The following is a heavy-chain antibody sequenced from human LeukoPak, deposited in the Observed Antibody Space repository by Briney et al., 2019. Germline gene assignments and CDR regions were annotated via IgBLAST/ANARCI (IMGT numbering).Heavy chain of an antibody. J-gene: IGHJ6*02. CDR2: ISSSSSYI. CDR3: ARDRWGTETTLAQTDYYYYYGMDV. Sequence: GGSLRLSCAASGFTFSSYSMNWVRQAPGKGLEWVSSISSSSSYIYYAESVKGRLIISRDNAKNSLYLQMNSLRAEDTAVYYCARDRWGTETTLAQTDYYYYYGMDVWGQGTTVTVSS. CDR1: GFTFSSYS. D-gene: IGHD1-7*01. V-gene: IGHV3-21*01.